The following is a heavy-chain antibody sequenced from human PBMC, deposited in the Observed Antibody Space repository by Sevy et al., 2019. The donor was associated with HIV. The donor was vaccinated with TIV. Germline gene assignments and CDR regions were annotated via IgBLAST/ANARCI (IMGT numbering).Heavy chain of an antibody. CDR1: GFNFRNVW. CDR3: ATINTVGSLAY. D-gene: IGHD2-15*01. Sequence: GGSLRLSCAASGFNFRNVWMSWVRQAPGKGLEWIGLIKSKTDGGTTEYGAPVKGGITISRDDSKNTLFLQVNSLKAEDTALYYCATINTVGSLAYWGRGTLVTVSS. CDR2: IKSKTDGGTT. V-gene: IGHV3-15*01. J-gene: IGHJ4*02.